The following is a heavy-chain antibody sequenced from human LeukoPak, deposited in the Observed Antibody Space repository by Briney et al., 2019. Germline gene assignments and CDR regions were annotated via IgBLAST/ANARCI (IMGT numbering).Heavy chain of an antibody. Sequence: GGSLRLSCAASGFTFSSYAMSWVRQAPGKGLEWVSAISGSGGSTYYADSVKGRFTISRDNSKNTLYLQMNSLRAEDTAVYYCAKDGGNYDDSDKSFDYWGQGTLVTVSS. CDR2: ISGSGGST. J-gene: IGHJ4*02. V-gene: IGHV3-23*01. D-gene: IGHD3-3*01. CDR1: GFTFSSYA. CDR3: AKDGGNYDDSDKSFDY.